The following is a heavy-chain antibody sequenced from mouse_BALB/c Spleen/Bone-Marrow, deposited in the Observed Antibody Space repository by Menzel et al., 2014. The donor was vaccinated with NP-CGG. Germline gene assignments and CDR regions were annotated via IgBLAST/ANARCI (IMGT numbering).Heavy chain of an antibody. CDR2: IYYSGTI. CDR1: GISITTGNYR. D-gene: IGHD3-1*01. V-gene: IGHV3-5*02. J-gene: IGHJ4*01. CDR3: ARDGGFRGYAMDY. Sequence: VQLQQSGPGLVKPSQTVSLTCTVTGISITTGNYRWSWIRQFPGNKLEWIGYIYYSGTITYNPSLTSRTTITRDTSKNQFFLEMNSLTAEDTATYYCARDGGFRGYAMDYWGQGTSVTVSS.